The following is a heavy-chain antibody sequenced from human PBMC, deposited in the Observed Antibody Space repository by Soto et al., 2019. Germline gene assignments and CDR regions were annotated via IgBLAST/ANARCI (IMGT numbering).Heavy chain of an antibody. CDR2: ISAYNGNT. CDR1: GYTFTSYD. D-gene: IGHD3-9*01. CDR3: ARVGRSFAWLLSWFDP. J-gene: IGHJ5*02. V-gene: IGHV1-18*01. Sequence: ASVKVSCKASGYTFTSYDINWVRQAPGQGLEWMGWISAYNGNTNYAQKLQGRVTMTTDTSTSTAYMELRSLRSDDTAVYYCARVGRSFAWLLSWFDPWGQGTLVTVSS.